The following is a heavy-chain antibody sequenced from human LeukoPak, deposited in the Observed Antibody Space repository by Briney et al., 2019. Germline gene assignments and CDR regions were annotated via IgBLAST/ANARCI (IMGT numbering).Heavy chain of an antibody. V-gene: IGHV3-21*01. D-gene: IGHD6-6*01. J-gene: IGHJ4*02. CDR2: ISGGSSYI. CDR3: ARGGSSPSGPSNY. Sequence: TGGSLRLSCAASGFTFSSNSMTWVRQAPGKGLEWVSSISGGSSYIYYADSVKGRFTISRDNAKNSLYLQMNSLRAEDTAVYYCARGGSSPSGPSNYWGQGTLVTVSS. CDR1: GFTFSSNS.